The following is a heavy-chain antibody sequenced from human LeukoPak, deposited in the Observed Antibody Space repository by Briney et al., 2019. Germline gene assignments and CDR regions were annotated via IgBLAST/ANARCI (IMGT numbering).Heavy chain of an antibody. CDR3: ASGKYYYDDSASVNRASQTAFHI. CDR2: VYRSGQS. J-gene: IGHJ3*02. Sequence: SETLSLTCSVSGDSTVGYYWGWIRQSPGRAPEWLAYVYRSGQSDYNSSLRGRVTVSLDRSKTQVSLRLRSLTAADTAIYYCASGKYYYDDSASVNRASQTAFHIWAQGTMVLVSS. D-gene: IGHD3-22*01. CDR1: GDSTVGYY. V-gene: IGHV4-59*12.